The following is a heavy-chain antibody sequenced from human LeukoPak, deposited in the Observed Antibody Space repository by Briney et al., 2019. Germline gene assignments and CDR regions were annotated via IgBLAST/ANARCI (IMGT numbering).Heavy chain of an antibody. CDR1: GGTFSSYA. D-gene: IGHD3-10*01. V-gene: IGHV1-69*13. CDR2: IIPIFGTA. J-gene: IGHJ4*02. CDR3: ARGEDYYGSGSYYNSFDY. Sequence: GASVKVPCKASGGTFSSYAISWVRQAPGQGLEWMGGIIPIFGTANYAQKFQGRVTITADESTSTAYMELSSLRSEDTAVYYCARGEDYYGSGSYYNSFDYWGQGTLVTVSS.